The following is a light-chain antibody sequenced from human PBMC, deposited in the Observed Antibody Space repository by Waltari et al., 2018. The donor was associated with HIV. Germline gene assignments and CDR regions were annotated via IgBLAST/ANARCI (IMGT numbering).Light chain of an antibody. V-gene: IGLV1-44*01. CDR2: GNT. CDR1: NSNIGSNT. J-gene: IGLJ2*01. Sequence: QSVLTQPPSASGTPGPGVTISCSGRNSNIGSNTVNWYQQLPGTAPKLLIYGNTQRPSGVPDRFSGSKSGTSASLAISGLQSEDEADYYCAAWDDSLNGEVVFGGGTKLTVL. CDR3: AAWDDSLNGEVV.